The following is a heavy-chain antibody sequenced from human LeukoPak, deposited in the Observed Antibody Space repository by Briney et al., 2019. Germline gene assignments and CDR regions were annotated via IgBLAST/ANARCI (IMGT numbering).Heavy chain of an antibody. J-gene: IGHJ6*02. Sequence: GGSLRLSCAASGFTFNSYDMHWVRQATGKGLEWVSAIGTAGDTYYPGSVKGRFTISRENAKNSLYLQMNSLRAGDTAVYYCARDQWLANYYYGMDVWGQGTTVTVSS. V-gene: IGHV3-13*01. D-gene: IGHD6-19*01. CDR1: GFTFNSYD. CDR2: IGTAGDT. CDR3: ARDQWLANYYYGMDV.